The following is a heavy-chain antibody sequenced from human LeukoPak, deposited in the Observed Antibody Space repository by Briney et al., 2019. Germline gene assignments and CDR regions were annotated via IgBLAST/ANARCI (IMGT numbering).Heavy chain of an antibody. CDR3: ARDWAAAATEDWFDP. Sequence: GGSLRLPCAASGFTFSSYGMHWVRQAPGKGLEWVAVIWYDGSNKYYADSVKGRFTISRDNSKNTLYLQMNSLRAEDTAVYYCARDWAAAATEDWFDPWGQGTLVTVSS. J-gene: IGHJ5*02. CDR1: GFTFSSYG. D-gene: IGHD6-13*01. CDR2: IWYDGSNK. V-gene: IGHV3-33*01.